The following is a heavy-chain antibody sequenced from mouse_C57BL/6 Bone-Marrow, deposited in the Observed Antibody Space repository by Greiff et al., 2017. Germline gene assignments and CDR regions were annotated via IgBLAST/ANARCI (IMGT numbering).Heavy chain of an antibody. CDR3: ARPDYSNYWCVDV. D-gene: IGHD2-5*01. CDR2: IYPSSGST. Sequence: VQLQQPGAELVKPGASVKLSCKASGYTFTSYWMTWVKQRPGQGLEWIGVIYPSSGSTNYNEKFTRKATLTVDTSSSTAYMQLSSLTSADSAVYYCARPDYSNYWCVDVGCWGTTATV. V-gene: IGHV1-55*01. J-gene: IGHJ1*01. CDR1: GYTFTSYW.